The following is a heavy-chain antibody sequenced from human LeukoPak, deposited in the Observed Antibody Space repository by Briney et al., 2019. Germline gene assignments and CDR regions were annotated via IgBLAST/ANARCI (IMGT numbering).Heavy chain of an antibody. D-gene: IGHD6-19*01. CDR2: IYHSGST. Sequence: SETLSLTCAVYGGSFSGYYWSWIRQPPGKGLEWIGEIYHSGSTNYNPSLKSRVTISVDKSKNQFSLKLSSVTAADTAVYYCARGASSGLEYFDYWGQGTLVTVSS. V-gene: IGHV4-34*01. CDR3: ARGASSGLEYFDY. CDR1: GGSFSGYY. J-gene: IGHJ4*02.